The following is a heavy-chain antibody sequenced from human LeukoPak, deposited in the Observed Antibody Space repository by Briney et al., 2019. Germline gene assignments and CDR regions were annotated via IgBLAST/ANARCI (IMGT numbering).Heavy chain of an antibody. CDR3: ARGPNCSSTSCYPNWFDP. V-gene: IGHV4-34*01. J-gene: IGHJ5*02. CDR2: INHSGST. Sequence: ASETLSLTCAVYGGSFSGYYWSWIRQPPGKGLEWIGEINHSGSTNYNPSLKSRVTISVDTSKNQFSLKLSSVTAADTAVYYSARGPNCSSTSCYPNWFDPWGQGTLVTVSS. D-gene: IGHD2-2*01. CDR1: GGSFSGYY.